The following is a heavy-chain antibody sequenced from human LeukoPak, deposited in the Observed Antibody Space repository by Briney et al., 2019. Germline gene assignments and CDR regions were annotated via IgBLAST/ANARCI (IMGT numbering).Heavy chain of an antibody. Sequence: GGSLRLSCAASGFTFSSYAMHWVRQAPGKGLEWVAVISYDGSNKYYADSVKGRFTISRDNSKNTLYLQMNSLRAEDTAVYYCASRHYGSGSELDYWGQGTLVTVSP. CDR3: ASRHYGSGSELDY. CDR2: ISYDGSNK. CDR1: GFTFSSYA. D-gene: IGHD3-10*01. V-gene: IGHV3-30-3*01. J-gene: IGHJ4*02.